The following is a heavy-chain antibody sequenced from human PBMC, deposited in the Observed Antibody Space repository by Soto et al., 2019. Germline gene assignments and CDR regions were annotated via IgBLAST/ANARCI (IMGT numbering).Heavy chain of an antibody. CDR3: ARVHGGAKQWLGYYYYYGMDV. D-gene: IGHD6-19*01. CDR2: ISDDGSNK. V-gene: IGHV3-30-3*01. J-gene: IGHJ6*02. Sequence: QVQLVESGGGVVQPGRSLRLSCAASGFTFSSYAMHWVRQAPGKGLEWVAVISDDGSNKYYADSVKGRFTISRDNSKNTRYLQMNSLRAEDRAVYYCARVHGGAKQWLGYYYYYGMDVWGQGTTVTVSS. CDR1: GFTFSSYA.